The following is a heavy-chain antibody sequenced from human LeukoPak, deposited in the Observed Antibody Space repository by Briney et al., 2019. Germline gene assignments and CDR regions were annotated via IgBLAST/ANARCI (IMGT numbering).Heavy chain of an antibody. CDR1: GFTFSSYA. CDR2: ISGSGGST. Sequence: GGPLRLSCAASGFTFSSYAMSWVRQAPGKGLEWVSAISGSGGSTYYADSVKGRFTIPRDNSKNTLYLQMNSLRAEDTAVYYCANIPTVTLDYWGQGTLVTVSS. J-gene: IGHJ4*02. D-gene: IGHD4-17*01. V-gene: IGHV3-23*01. CDR3: ANIPTVTLDY.